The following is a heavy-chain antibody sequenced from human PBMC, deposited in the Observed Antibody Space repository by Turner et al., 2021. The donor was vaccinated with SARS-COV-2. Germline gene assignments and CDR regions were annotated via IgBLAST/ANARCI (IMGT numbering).Heavy chain of an antibody. CDR3: FDY. CDR1: GGNFKNYG. V-gene: IGHV1-69*02. D-gene: IGHD2-21*01. Sequence: QVQLGQSGAEVQKPGSSVTVSCTASGGNFKNYGFNWVRQAPGQGLEWMGRIIQVLDMSEYEQKFQGRVTIIADKTTYYCAIEVIMRGDGYGDQTYYFDYWGQGTLVIVSS. CDR2: IIQVLDMS. J-gene: IGHJ4*02.